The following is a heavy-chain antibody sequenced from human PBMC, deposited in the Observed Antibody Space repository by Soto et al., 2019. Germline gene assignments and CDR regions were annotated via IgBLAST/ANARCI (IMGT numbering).Heavy chain of an antibody. CDR2: IYHSGST. J-gene: IGHJ5*02. Sequence: TSETLSLTCAVSGGSISSGGYSWSWIRQPPGKGLEWIGYIYHSGSTYYNPSLKSRVTISVDRSKNQFSLKLSSVTAADTAVYYCARVKGGITPDPWGQGTLVTVSS. CDR1: GGSISSGGYS. V-gene: IGHV4-30-2*01. D-gene: IGHD3-10*01. CDR3: ARVKGGITPDP.